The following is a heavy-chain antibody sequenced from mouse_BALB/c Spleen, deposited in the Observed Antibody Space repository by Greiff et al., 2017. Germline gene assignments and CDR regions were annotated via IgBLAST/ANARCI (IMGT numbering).Heavy chain of an antibody. CDR1: GYSITSGYY. Sequence: EVQLQESGPGLVKPSQSLSLTCSVTGYSITSGYYWNWIRQFPGNKLEWMGYISYDGSNNYNPSLKNRISITRDTSKNQFFLKLNSVTTEDTATYYCARDMVDWGQGTSVTVSS. D-gene: IGHD1-1*02. V-gene: IGHV3-6*02. CDR3: ARDMVD. CDR2: ISYDGSN. J-gene: IGHJ4*01.